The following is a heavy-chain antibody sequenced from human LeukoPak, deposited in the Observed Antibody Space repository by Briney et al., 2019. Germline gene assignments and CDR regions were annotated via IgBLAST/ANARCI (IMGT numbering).Heavy chain of an antibody. J-gene: IGHJ4*02. V-gene: IGHV3-11*01. CDR1: GFTFRDYY. D-gene: IGHD3-22*01. Sequence: PGGSLRLSCAASGFTFRDYYMAWIRQAPGKGLEWVSHISSSVTTVYYADSVRGRFTLSRDNAKNSVSLQMNSLRAEDTAVYYCARHYYDSSVYHYIFDSWGQGTLVTVSS. CDR2: ISSSVTTV. CDR3: ARHYYDSSVYHYIFDS.